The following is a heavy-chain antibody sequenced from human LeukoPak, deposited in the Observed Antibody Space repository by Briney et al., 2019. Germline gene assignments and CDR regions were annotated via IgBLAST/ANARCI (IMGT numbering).Heavy chain of an antibody. V-gene: IGHV3-23*01. CDR3: AKDSKGQARFLEWFVGQYYFDY. D-gene: IGHD3-3*01. J-gene: IGHJ4*02. CDR2: ISGSGGST. Sequence: GGSLRLSCAASGFTFSSNAMSWVRQAPGKGLEWVSAISGSGGSTYYADSVKGRFTISRDNSKNTLYLHMNSLRAEDTAVYYCAKDSKGQARFLEWFVGQYYFDYWGQGTLVTVSS. CDR1: GFTFSSNA.